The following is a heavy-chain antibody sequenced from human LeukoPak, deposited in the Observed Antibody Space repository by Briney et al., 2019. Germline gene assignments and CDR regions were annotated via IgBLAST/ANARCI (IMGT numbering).Heavy chain of an antibody. D-gene: IGHD5-12*01. CDR2: ISSSSSTI. Sequence: GGSLRLSCAASGFTFGSYTMNWVRQAPGKGLEWVSYISSSSSTIYYADSVKGRFTISRDDAKNSLFLQMNSLRAEDTAVYYCASSSYVYGPGEYWGQGTLVTVSS. J-gene: IGHJ4*02. CDR1: GFTFGSYT. V-gene: IGHV3-48*01. CDR3: ASSSYVYGPGEY.